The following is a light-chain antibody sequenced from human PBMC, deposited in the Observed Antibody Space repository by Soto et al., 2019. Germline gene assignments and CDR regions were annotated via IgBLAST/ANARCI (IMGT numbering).Light chain of an antibody. Sequence: DIQMTQSPSTLSASVGDRVTITCRASQSIHRWLAWYQQKAGKAPKVLIYDASSLDSGVPSRFSGSGSGTEFTLTISSLQPDDFATYYCLQHNSYPFTFGPGTKVDIK. CDR3: LQHNSYPFT. CDR2: DAS. V-gene: IGKV1-5*01. J-gene: IGKJ3*01. CDR1: QSIHRW.